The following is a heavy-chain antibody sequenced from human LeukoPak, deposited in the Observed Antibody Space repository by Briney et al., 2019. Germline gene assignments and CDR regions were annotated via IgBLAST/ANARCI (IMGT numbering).Heavy chain of an antibody. V-gene: IGHV1-8*03. CDR1: GYTFTRYD. CDR3: ARGRGCSGGSCRSNWFDP. J-gene: IGHJ5*02. D-gene: IGHD2-15*01. CDR2: MNPNRGNT. Sequence: ASEKVSCKASGYTFTRYDINWVRQATGQGLEWMGWMNPNRGNTGYAQKFQGRVTITRNTSISTAYMELSSLRAEDTAVYYCARGRGCSGGSCRSNWFDPWGQGTLVTVSS.